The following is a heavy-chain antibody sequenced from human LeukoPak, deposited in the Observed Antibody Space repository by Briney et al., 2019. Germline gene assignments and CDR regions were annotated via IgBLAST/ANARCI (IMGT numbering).Heavy chain of an antibody. CDR3: ARGGDHPFDY. CDR2: SNSDGSST. CDR1: GFTFSTYW. D-gene: IGHD2-21*02. Sequence: GGSLRLSCAASGFTFSTYWMHWVRQAPGKGLVWVSRSNSDGSSTNYADSVKGRFTISRDNAKNTLYLQMNSLRAEDTAVYYCARGGDHPFDYWGQGTLVTVSS. J-gene: IGHJ4*02. V-gene: IGHV3-74*01.